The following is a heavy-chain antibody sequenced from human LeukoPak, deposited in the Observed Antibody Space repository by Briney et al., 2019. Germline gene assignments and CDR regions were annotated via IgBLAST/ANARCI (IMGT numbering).Heavy chain of an antibody. D-gene: IGHD3-3*01. Sequence: GGSLRLSCAASGFTFSSYAMSWVRQAPGKGLEWVSAISGSGGSTYYADSVKGRFTISRDNSKNTLYLQMSRLRAEDTAVYYCAKDYLEWLFEGAFDIWGQGTMVTVSS. CDR1: GFTFSSYA. CDR2: ISGSGGST. V-gene: IGHV3-23*01. CDR3: AKDYLEWLFEGAFDI. J-gene: IGHJ3*02.